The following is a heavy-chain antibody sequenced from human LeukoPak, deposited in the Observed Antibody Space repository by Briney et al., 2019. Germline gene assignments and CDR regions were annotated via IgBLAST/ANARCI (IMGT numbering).Heavy chain of an antibody. CDR3: ARDVSQKGGSGSYYNLFDY. J-gene: IGHJ4*02. CDR1: GFTFSSYS. D-gene: IGHD3-10*01. V-gene: IGHV3-21*01. Sequence: KSGGSLRLSCAASGFTFSSYSMNWVRQAPGKGLEWVSSISSSSSYIYYADSVKGRFTNSRDNAKNSLYLQMNSLRAEDTAVYYCARDVSQKGGSGSYYNLFDYWGQGTLVTVSS. CDR2: ISSSSSYI.